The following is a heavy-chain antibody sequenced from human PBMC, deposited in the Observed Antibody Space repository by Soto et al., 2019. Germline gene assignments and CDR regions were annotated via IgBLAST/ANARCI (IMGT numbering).Heavy chain of an antibody. CDR3: ARDDAFENENGFDV. D-gene: IGHD1-1*01. Sequence: QEQLVESGGGVVQPGRSLRLSCAASGFTFSRYGFHWVRQAPGKGLEWVAVIVSDGNNKYHADSVEGRFTISRDNSKDTLYLQMNSLRAEDTAVYYCARDDAFENENGFDVWGQGTMVTVSS. CDR2: IVSDGNNK. CDR1: GFTFSRYG. J-gene: IGHJ3*01. V-gene: IGHV3-33*01.